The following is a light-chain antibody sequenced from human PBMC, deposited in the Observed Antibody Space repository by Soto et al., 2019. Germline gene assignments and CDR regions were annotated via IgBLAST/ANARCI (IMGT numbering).Light chain of an antibody. V-gene: IGKV3-20*01. Sequence: EIVMTQSPATLSVSPGERATLSCRASQSVSSSYLAWYQQKPGQAPRLLIYGASSRATGIPDRFSGSGSGTDFTLTITRLEPEDFAVYYCQQYGGPPRTIGQGTRLETK. CDR1: QSVSSSY. J-gene: IGKJ1*01. CDR3: QQYGGPPRT. CDR2: GAS.